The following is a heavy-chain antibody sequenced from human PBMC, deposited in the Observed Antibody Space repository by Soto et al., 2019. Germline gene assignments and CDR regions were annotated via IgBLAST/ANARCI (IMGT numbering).Heavy chain of an antibody. CDR3: ARYYYDSRPDTTYNWFDP. Sequence: SVKVSCKASGGTFSSYATSWARQAPGQGLEWMGGIIPIFGTANYAQKFQGRVTITADESTSTAYMELSSLRSEDTAVYYCARYYYDSRPDTTYNWFDPWGQGTLVTVSS. CDR2: IIPIFGTA. D-gene: IGHD3-22*01. CDR1: GGTFSSYA. V-gene: IGHV1-69*13. J-gene: IGHJ5*02.